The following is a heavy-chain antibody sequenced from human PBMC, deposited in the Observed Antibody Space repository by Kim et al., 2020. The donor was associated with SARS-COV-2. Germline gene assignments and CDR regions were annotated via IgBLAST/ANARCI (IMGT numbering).Heavy chain of an antibody. D-gene: IGHD3-10*01. Sequence: GNTNYAQKLQCTVTMTTDTSTSTAYMELRSLRSDDTAVYYCARVYLRVMNYWGQGTLFTVSS. CDR3: ARVYLRVMNY. V-gene: IGHV1-18*01. CDR2: GNT. J-gene: IGHJ4*02.